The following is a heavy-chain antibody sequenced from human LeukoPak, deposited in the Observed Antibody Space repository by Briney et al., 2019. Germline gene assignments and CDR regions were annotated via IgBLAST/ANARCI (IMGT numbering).Heavy chain of an antibody. Sequence: PSETLSLTCTVSGGSISSYYWSWIRQPPGKGLEWIGYIYYSGSTNYNPSLKSRVTISVDTSKNQFSLKLSSVTAADTAVYYCARDRSSPEDAAFEIWGQGTVVTVSS. CDR2: IYYSGST. J-gene: IGHJ3*02. V-gene: IGHV4-59*12. CDR1: GGSISSYY. CDR3: ARDRSSPEDAAFEI. D-gene: IGHD6-6*01.